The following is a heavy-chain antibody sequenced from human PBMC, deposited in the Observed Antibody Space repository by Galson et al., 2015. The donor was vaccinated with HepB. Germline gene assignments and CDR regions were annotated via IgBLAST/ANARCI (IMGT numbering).Heavy chain of an antibody. J-gene: IGHJ4*02. CDR1: GFTFSNYA. V-gene: IGHV3-23*01. CDR3: AREGYYYGSGSRYFDY. Sequence: SLRLSCAASGFTFSNYAMSWVRQAPGKGLEWVSAISGGGTSTYYADSVKGRFTISRDNSKNTLYLQMNSLRAEDTAVYYCAREGYYYGSGSRYFDYWGQGTLVTVSS. CDR2: ISGGGTST. D-gene: IGHD3-10*01.